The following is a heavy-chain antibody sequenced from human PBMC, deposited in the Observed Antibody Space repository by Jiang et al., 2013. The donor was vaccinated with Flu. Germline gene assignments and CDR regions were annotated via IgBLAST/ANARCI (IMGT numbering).Heavy chain of an antibody. V-gene: IGHV4-39*01. J-gene: IGHJ4*02. Sequence: GLVKPSETLSLTCTVSGGSISSSSYYWGWIRQPPGKGLEWIGSIYYSGSTYYNPSLKSRVTISVDTSKNQFSLKLSSVTAADTAVYYCARRGYCSGDCYNDYWGQGTLVTVSS. CDR1: GGSISSSSYY. D-gene: IGHD2-21*02. CDR3: ARRGYCSGDCYNDY. CDR2: IYYSGST.